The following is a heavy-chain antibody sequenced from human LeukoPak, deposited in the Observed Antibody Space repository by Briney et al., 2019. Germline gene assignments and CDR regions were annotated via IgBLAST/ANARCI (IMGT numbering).Heavy chain of an antibody. CDR3: ARDRVDSSGYYYYYGMDV. CDR2: LYTSGST. CDR1: GGSISTYF. J-gene: IGHJ6*02. D-gene: IGHD3-22*01. V-gene: IGHV4-4*07. Sequence: SETLSLTCTVSGGSISTYFWSWIRQPAGKGLEWIGRLYTSGSTNYNPSLKSRLTMSADTSKNQFSLNLRSVTAADTAIYYCARDRVDSSGYYYYYGMDVWGQGTAVTVSS.